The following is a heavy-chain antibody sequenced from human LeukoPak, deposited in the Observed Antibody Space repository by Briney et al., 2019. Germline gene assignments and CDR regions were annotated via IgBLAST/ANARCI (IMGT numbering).Heavy chain of an antibody. Sequence: ASVKVSCKADGYTFTNYYMHWVRQAPGQGLEWMGIINSSDGSTTYAQKFQGRVTMTRDMSTSTVYMEMSSLRSEDTAVYYCAKGDEGAAAGTIDYWGQGTLVTVSS. J-gene: IGHJ4*02. CDR2: INSSDGST. CDR3: AKGDEGAAAGTIDY. D-gene: IGHD6-13*01. CDR1: GYTFTNYY. V-gene: IGHV1-46*01.